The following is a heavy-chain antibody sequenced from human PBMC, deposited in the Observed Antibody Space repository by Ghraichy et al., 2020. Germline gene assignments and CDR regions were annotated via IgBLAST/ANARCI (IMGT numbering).Heavy chain of an antibody. Sequence: ASVKVSCKVSGYTLTELSMHWVRQAPGKGLEWMGGFDPEDGETIYAQKFQGRVTMTEDTSTDTAYMELSSLRSEDTAVYYCATVAPPPLVVPAAKGGAFDIWGQGTMVTVSS. J-gene: IGHJ3*02. CDR3: ATVAPPPLVVPAAKGGAFDI. CDR2: FDPEDGET. V-gene: IGHV1-24*01. D-gene: IGHD2-2*01. CDR1: GYTLTELS.